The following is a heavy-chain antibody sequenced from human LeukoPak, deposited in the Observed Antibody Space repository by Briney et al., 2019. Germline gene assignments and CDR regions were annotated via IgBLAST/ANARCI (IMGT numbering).Heavy chain of an antibody. CDR1: GYSFSTYW. CDR2: IDPSDSYT. Sequence: GESWKISCKGSGYSFSTYWITWVRQMPGKGPEWMGRIDPSDSYTNYCPSFQGHVAISADKSISTAYLQWSSLKASDTAMYYCGRFSGPNWFDPWGQGTLVSVSS. D-gene: IGHD3-10*01. CDR3: GRFSGPNWFDP. J-gene: IGHJ5*02. V-gene: IGHV5-10-1*01.